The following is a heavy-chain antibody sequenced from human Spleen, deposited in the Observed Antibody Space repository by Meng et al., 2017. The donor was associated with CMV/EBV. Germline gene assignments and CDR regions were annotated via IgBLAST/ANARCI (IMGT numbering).Heavy chain of an antibody. CDR3: ARIHNSSWYLDY. CDR1: GYTFTNYW. D-gene: IGHD6-13*01. Sequence: CRGSGYTFTNYWIAWVRQMPGKGLQLMGIIYPGDSETRYSPSFQGQVTISADKSISTAYLQWGSLKASDSAMYYCARIHNSSWYLDYWGQGTLVTVSS. CDR2: IYPGDSET. J-gene: IGHJ4*02. V-gene: IGHV5-51*01.